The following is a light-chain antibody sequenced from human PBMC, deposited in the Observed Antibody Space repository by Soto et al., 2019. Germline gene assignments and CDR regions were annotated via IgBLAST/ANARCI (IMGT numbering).Light chain of an antibody. CDR1: SSDVGGYNF. CDR2: EVS. Sequence: QSALTQPPSASGSPGQSVAISCTGTSSDVGGYNFVSWYQQHPGKAPKLMIYEVSERPSGVPDRFSGSKSGNTASLTVSGLQADDEADYYCTSYAGSNIPVVFGGGTK. J-gene: IGLJ2*01. V-gene: IGLV2-8*01. CDR3: TSYAGSNIPVV.